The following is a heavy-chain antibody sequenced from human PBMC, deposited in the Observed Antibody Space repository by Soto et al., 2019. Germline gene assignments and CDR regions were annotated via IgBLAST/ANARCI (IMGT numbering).Heavy chain of an antibody. Sequence: QVQLQESGPGLVKPSETLSLTCTVSGGSISSYYWSWIRQPPGKGLEWIGYIYYSGSTNYNPSLKSRVTTSVDTSKNQFSLKLSSVTAAGTAVYYCSRGGAVAGTLEGWFDPWGQGTLVTVSS. V-gene: IGHV4-59*01. J-gene: IGHJ5*02. D-gene: IGHD6-19*01. CDR2: IYYSGST. CDR3: SRGGAVAGTLEGWFDP. CDR1: GGSISSYY.